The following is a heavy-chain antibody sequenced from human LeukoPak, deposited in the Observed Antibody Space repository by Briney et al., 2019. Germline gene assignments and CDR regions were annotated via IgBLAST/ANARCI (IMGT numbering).Heavy chain of an antibody. CDR3: ARVGPSEHYYDSSGYYAYFDY. CDR2: INSDGSST. V-gene: IGHV3-74*01. D-gene: IGHD3-22*01. Sequence: GGSLRLSCAASGFTFSNYWMHWVRQAPGKGLVWVSRINSDGSSTSYADSVKGRFTISRDNAKNTLYLQMNSLRAEDTAVYYCARVGPSEHYYDSSGYYAYFDYWGQGTLVTVSS. J-gene: IGHJ4*02. CDR1: GFTFSNYW.